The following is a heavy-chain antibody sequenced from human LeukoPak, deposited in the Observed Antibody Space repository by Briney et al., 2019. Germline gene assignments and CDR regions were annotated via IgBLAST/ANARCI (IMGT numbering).Heavy chain of an antibody. J-gene: IGHJ4*02. D-gene: IGHD3-3*01. Sequence: SETLSLTCTVSDGSVSSVGYYWGWIRQPPGKGLEWIGSIYYSGTTYYNPSLKSRVTISVDRSKNQFSLKLSSVTAADTAVYYCARAPITIFDFDYWGQGTLVTVSS. V-gene: IGHV4-39*07. CDR1: DGSVSSVGYY. CDR3: ARAPITIFDFDY. CDR2: IYYSGTT.